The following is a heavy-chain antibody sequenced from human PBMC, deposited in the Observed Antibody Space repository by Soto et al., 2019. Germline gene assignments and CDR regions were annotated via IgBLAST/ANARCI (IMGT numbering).Heavy chain of an antibody. CDR2: ISSSGSYI. V-gene: IGHV3-21*01. D-gene: IGHD3-22*01. CDR3: ARDYPTSYDSSGYPAYYFDY. Sequence: PGGSLRLSCAAPGFTFSSYSMNWVRQAPGKGLEWVSCISSSGSYIYYADSVKGRFTISRDNAKNSLYLQMNSLRAEDTAVYYCARDYPTSYDSSGYPAYYFDYWGQGTLVTVSS. J-gene: IGHJ4*02. CDR1: GFTFSSYS.